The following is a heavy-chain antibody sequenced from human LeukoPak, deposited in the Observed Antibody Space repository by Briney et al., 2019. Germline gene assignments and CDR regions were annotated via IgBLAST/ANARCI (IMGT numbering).Heavy chain of an antibody. V-gene: IGHV1-69*04. Sequence: ASVKVSCKASGGTFSSYAISWVRQAPGQGLEWMGRIIPILGIANYAQKFQGRVTITADKSTSTAYMELSSLRSEDTAVYCCARDRDGYNPGLEYWGQGTLVTVSS. CDR3: ARDRDGYNPGLEY. J-gene: IGHJ4*02. D-gene: IGHD5-24*01. CDR2: IIPILGIA. CDR1: GGTFSSYA.